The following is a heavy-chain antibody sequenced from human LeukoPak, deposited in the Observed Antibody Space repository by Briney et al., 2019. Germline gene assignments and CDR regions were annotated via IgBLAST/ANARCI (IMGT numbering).Heavy chain of an antibody. Sequence: GGSLRLSCAASGFPFSSYSMHWVRQAPGKGREWVAVVSYDGRDKHYVDSVKGRFTISRDNSKNTLSLQMSSLRPDDTALYCCARNRGATGYYWVDYWGQGTLVTVSS. CDR1: GFPFSSYS. V-gene: IGHV3-30*04. D-gene: IGHD3-22*01. CDR3: ARNRGATGYYWVDY. J-gene: IGHJ4*02. CDR2: VSYDGRDK.